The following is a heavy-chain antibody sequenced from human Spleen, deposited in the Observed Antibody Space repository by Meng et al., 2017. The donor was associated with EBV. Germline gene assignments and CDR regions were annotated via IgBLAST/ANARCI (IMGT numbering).Heavy chain of an antibody. Sequence: QLLQHGAGVKKPGASVKVSCEASGYSFSRYYIQCERQAPGRGLEWMGTINPSDGTTSYAPKFQGRVTMTRDTSTSTVYMELSSLRSEDTAVFYCARVGIEALGLDHWGQGTLVTVSS. CDR2: INPSDGTT. V-gene: IGHV1-46*01. J-gene: IGHJ4*02. CDR1: GYSFSRYY. D-gene: IGHD1-1*01. CDR3: ARVGIEALGLDH.